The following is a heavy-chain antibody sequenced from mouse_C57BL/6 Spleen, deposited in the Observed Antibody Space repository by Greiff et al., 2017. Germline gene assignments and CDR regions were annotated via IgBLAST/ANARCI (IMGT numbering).Heavy chain of an antibody. CDR2: IYPGDGDT. J-gene: IGHJ1*03. CDR1: GYAFSSSW. D-gene: IGHD2-5*01. V-gene: IGHV1-82*01. CDR3: ARCYYSNYWYFDV. Sequence: QVQLQQSGPELVKPGASVKISCKASGYAFSSSWMNWVKQRPGKGLEWIGRIYPGDGDTNYNGKFKGKATLTADKSSSTAYMQLSSLTSEDSAVYFCARCYYSNYWYFDVWGTGTTVTVSS.